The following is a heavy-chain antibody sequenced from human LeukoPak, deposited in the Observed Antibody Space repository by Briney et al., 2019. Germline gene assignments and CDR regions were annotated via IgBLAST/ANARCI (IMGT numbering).Heavy chain of an antibody. CDR1: GGSFSGYY. V-gene: IGHV4-34*01. J-gene: IGHJ4*02. D-gene: IGHD6-19*01. CDR2: INHSGST. Sequence: ASETLSLTCAVYGGSFSGYYWSWIRQPPGKGLEWIGEINHSGSTNYNPSLKSRVTISVDTSKNQFSLKLSSVTAADTAVYYCARHSSGWPFDYWGQGTLVTVSS. CDR3: ARHSSGWPFDY.